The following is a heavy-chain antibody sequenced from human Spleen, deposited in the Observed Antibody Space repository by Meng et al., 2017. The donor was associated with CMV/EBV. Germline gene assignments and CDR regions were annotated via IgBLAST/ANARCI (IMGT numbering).Heavy chain of an antibody. Sequence: QPQLQESGPGLVKPSGTLSLTCGVYGVSISSNIRWTWVRQPPGKGLEWIGDIDDSGSTNYNPSLNSRISISLDKSKNHFSLKVNSVTAADTAVYYCARGKQDAWELLAYWGQGALVTVSS. D-gene: IGHD1-26*01. CDR1: GVSISSNIR. CDR2: IDDSGST. J-gene: IGHJ4*02. V-gene: IGHV4-4*02. CDR3: ARGKQDAWELLAY.